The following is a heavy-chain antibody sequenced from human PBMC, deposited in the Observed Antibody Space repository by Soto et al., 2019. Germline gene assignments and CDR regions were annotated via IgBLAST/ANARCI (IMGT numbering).Heavy chain of an antibody. J-gene: IGHJ6*02. Sequence: EVQLVQSGAEVKKPGESLRISCKGSGFTFTRHCISWVRQMPGGGLEWMGKIDPSDSYTNYSPSFQGHVTISADKSINTAYLQWSGLQASDTAMYYCARSLAYCTGGTCYKGYGMDVWGQGTTVIVSS. CDR1: GFTFTRHC. V-gene: IGHV5-10-1*03. CDR3: ARSLAYCTGGTCYKGYGMDV. CDR2: IDPSDSYT. D-gene: IGHD2-8*02.